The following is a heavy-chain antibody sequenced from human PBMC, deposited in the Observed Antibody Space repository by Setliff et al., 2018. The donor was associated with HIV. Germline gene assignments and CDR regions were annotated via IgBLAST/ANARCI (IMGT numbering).Heavy chain of an antibody. CDR3: ARAPFYSGYDSHDSSGYYLDAFDI. Sequence: SETLSLTCTFSGDSISSGNYYWSWIRQPAGKGLEWIGRIYSTGSTNYNPSLKSRVTISSDTSKNLFSLKVNSVTAADTAVYYCARAPFYSGYDSHDSSGYYLDAFDIWGPGTMVTVS. CDR1: GDSISSGNYY. CDR2: IYSTGST. D-gene: IGHD3-22*01. J-gene: IGHJ3*02. V-gene: IGHV4-61*02.